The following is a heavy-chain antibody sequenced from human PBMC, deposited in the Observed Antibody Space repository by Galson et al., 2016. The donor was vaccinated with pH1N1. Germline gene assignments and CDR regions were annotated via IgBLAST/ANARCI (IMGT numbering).Heavy chain of an antibody. V-gene: IGHV1-2*02. CDR2: INPNSGGT. CDR3: ARDPNSGWYTDY. Sequence: SVKVSCKASGYTFSGYYMHWVRQAPGQGLEWMGWINPNSGGTSYAPKFQGRVTMTRDTSISTGYMVLSRLRSDDTAVYYCARDPNSGWYTDYWGQGTLVTVSS. J-gene: IGHJ4*02. CDR1: GYTFSGYY. D-gene: IGHD6-19*01.